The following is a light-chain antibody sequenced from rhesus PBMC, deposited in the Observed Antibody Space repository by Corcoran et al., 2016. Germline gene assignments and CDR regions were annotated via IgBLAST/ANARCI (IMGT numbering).Light chain of an antibody. CDR2: NTN. J-gene: IGLJ6*01. V-gene: IGLV7-76*01. CDR1: AGAVTSGNY. CDR3: LLYYSGAHV. Sequence: QAVVTPEPSLTVSPGGTVTLTCGSSAGAVTSGNYPNWFQQKPGQAPRGLIYNTNSKYSWTPARFSGSLAGGKAALTRSGAQPEGGAEYYCLLYYSGAHVFGSGTTLTVL.